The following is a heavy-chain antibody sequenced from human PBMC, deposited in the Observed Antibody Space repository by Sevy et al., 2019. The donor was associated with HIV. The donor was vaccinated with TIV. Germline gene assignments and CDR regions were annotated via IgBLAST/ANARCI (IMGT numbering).Heavy chain of an antibody. Sequence: ASVKVSCKASGYTFTSYVMNWVRQAPGQGLEWMGWINTNTGNPTYAQGLTGRFVFSLDTSVSTAYLQISSLKAEDTAVYYCARGECSSSSCYYYYGMDVWGQGATVTVSS. CDR2: INTNTGNP. CDR3: ARGECSSSSCYYYYGMDV. V-gene: IGHV7-4-1*02. D-gene: IGHD2-2*01. J-gene: IGHJ6*02. CDR1: GYTFTSYV.